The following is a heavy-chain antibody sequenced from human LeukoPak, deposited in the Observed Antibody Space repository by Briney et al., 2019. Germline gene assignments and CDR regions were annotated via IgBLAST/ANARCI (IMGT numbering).Heavy chain of an antibody. J-gene: IGHJ4*02. V-gene: IGHV3-30*03. Sequence: GGSLRLSCAASGFTFSSCGMHWVRQAPGKGLEWVTVISYDGSKKYYADSVKGRFTISRDNSKNTLYLQMNSLRAEDTAVYYCARVMVRGLKATDYWGQGTLVTVSS. CDR3: ARVMVRGLKATDY. D-gene: IGHD3-10*01. CDR2: ISYDGSKK. CDR1: GFTFSSCG.